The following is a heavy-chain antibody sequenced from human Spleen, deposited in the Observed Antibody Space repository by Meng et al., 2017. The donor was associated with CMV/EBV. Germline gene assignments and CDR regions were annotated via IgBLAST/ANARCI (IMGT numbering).Heavy chain of an antibody. CDR3: VRVGGPIIPYYYDSSSI. D-gene: IGHD3-22*01. Sequence: ASVKVSCKASGYTFSSYGISWVRQAPGQGLEWMGWVSGCDGETNYAQEIEGRVTMTTDTSTSTVYMELRSLRSDDTAVYYCVRVGGPIIPYYYDSSSIWGQGTMVTVSS. V-gene: IGHV1-18*01. J-gene: IGHJ3*02. CDR2: VSGCDGET. CDR1: GYTFSSYG.